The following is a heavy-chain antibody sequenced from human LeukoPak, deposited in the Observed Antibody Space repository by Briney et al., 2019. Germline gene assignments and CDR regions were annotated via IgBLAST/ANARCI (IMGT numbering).Heavy chain of an antibody. J-gene: IGHJ4*02. CDR2: VYASGTT. D-gene: IGHD2-8*01. V-gene: IGHV4-4*07. CDR1: GGPVSTYY. CDR3: ATTGGVAAAFDY. Sequence: SETLSLTCTVSGGPVSTYYWVWIRQPAGKGLEWIGRVYASGTTHYNPSLKSRVTISVDSSKNQFSLKVNSVTAADTAVYYCATTGGVAAAFDYWGQGTLVTVSS.